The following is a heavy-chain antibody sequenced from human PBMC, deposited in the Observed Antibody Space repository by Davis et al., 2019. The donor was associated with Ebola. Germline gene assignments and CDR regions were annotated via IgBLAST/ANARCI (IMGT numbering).Heavy chain of an antibody. CDR1: GSPLSNHA. Sequence: GGLLRPSCAAPGSPLSNHAISWVRQAPGKGLEWFSVLGGSGTRTYHAESVRGRFPSSRDNSKNTLFLQMNTLRAEDTAVDYCARGLWEGFDQGGQGKPVTVSS. D-gene: IGHD1-26*01. J-gene: IGHJ4*02. V-gene: IGHV3-23*01. CDR2: LGGSGTRT. CDR3: ARGLWEGFDQ.